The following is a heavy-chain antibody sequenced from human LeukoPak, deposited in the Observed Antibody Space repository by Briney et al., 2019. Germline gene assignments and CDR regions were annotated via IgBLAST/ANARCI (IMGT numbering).Heavy chain of an antibody. J-gene: IGHJ6*03. CDR2: ISYDGSNK. CDR3: ARDSGCTSCYYYYYYMDV. V-gene: IGHV3-30-3*01. Sequence: GRSLRLSCAASGFTFSSYAMHWVRQAPGKGLEWVAVISYDGSNKYYADSVKGRFTISRDNSKNTLYLQMNSLRAEDTAVYYCARDSGCTSCYYYYYYMDVWGKGTTVTVSS. CDR1: GFTFSSYA. D-gene: IGHD2-2*01.